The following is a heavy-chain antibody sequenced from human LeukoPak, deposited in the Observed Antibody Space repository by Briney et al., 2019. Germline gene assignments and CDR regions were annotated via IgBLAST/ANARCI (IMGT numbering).Heavy chain of an antibody. V-gene: IGHV4-61*02. CDR3: ARSAAASFDY. Sequence: PSETLSLTCIVSGGSISSAAYYWSWIRQPAGKGLEWIGRIYTSGSIDYNPSLKSRVTISVDTSKNQFSLKLSSVTAADTAVYYCARSAAASFDYWGQGTLVAVSS. CDR2: IYTSGSI. J-gene: IGHJ4*02. D-gene: IGHD6-13*01. CDR1: GGSISSAAYY.